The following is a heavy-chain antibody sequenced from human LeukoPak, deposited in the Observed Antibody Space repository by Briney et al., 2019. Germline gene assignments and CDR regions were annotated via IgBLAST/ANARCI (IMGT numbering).Heavy chain of an antibody. CDR2: IYYSGRS. D-gene: IGHD2-21*02. CDR1: GGSISSSPYS. V-gene: IGHV4-39*07. CDR3: ARVPLSTAYLHYYSMDV. Sequence: LETLSLTCTVSGGSISSSPYSWAWIRQPPGKGLEWIGSIYYSGRSYYKVSLKSRVIISLDTPNNQFSLKVSSVTAADTALYYCARVPLSTAYLHYYSMDVWGKGTTVTVSS. J-gene: IGHJ6*03.